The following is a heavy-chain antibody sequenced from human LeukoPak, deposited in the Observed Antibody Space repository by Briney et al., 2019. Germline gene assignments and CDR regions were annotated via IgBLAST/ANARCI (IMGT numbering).Heavy chain of an antibody. CDR2: IKQDGSEK. CDR1: GFTFSSYW. J-gene: IGHJ5*02. V-gene: IGHV3-7*01. D-gene: IGHD3-10*01. Sequence: PGGSLRLSCAASGFTFSSYWMSWVGQAPGKGLEWVANIKQDGSEKYYVDSVKGRFTISRDNAKNSLYLQMNSLRAEDTAVYYCARDSSLTMVRENWFDPWGQGTLVTVSS. CDR3: ARDSSLTMVRENWFDP.